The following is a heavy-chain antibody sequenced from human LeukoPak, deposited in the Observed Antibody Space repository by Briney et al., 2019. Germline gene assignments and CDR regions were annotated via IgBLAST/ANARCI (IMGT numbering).Heavy chain of an antibody. CDR3: ARQGGSFLSNFDY. D-gene: IGHD1-26*01. CDR2: IYPGDSDA. V-gene: IGHV5-51*01. Sequence: GESLKISCKGSGHSFTTYWIGWVRQMPGKGLEWMGIIYPGDSDARYSPSFQGQVTISADKSISTAHLQWSSLKASDTAMYYCARQGGSFLSNFDYWGQGTLVTVSS. CDR1: GHSFTTYW. J-gene: IGHJ4*02.